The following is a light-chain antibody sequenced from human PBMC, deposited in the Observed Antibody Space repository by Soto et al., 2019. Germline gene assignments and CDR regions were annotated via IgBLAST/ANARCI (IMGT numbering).Light chain of an antibody. CDR1: QGISNY. Sequence: DIHFTQSPSFLSASVGYRVTITCRASQGISNYLAWYQQKPGKVPKLLIYAASTLQSGVPSRFSGSGSGTDVTLTISSLQPEDWATYYCQQSSSDLITFGQGTRLEIK. CDR2: AAS. CDR3: QQSSSDLIT. J-gene: IGKJ5*01. V-gene: IGKV1-27*01.